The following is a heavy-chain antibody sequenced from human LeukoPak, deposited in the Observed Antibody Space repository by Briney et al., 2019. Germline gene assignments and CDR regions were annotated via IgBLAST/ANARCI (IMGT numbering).Heavy chain of an antibody. Sequence: GGSLRLSCATSGFTFNNYAMNWVRQAPGEGLAWVSSISGSSTDIYYADSVKGRFTISRDNAKNSLYLQINSLRAEDTAIYYCARAVPGLDYWGQGILVTVSS. D-gene: IGHD1-14*01. CDR1: GFTFNNYA. CDR3: ARAVPGLDY. V-gene: IGHV3-21*01. J-gene: IGHJ4*02. CDR2: ISGSSTDI.